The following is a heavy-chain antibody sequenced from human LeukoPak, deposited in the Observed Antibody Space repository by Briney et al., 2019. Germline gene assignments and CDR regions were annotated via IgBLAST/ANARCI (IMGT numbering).Heavy chain of an antibody. D-gene: IGHD2-2*01. CDR3: ARDSRSGYCSSTSCYFYYYYYMDV. J-gene: IGHJ6*03. Sequence: ASVKVSCKASGYTFTSYGISWVRQAPGQGLEWMGWISAYNGNTNYAQKLQGRVTMTTDTSTSTAYMELRSLRSDDTAVYYCARDSRSGYCSSTSCYFYYYYYMDVWGKGTTVTISS. V-gene: IGHV1-18*01. CDR2: ISAYNGNT. CDR1: GYTFTSYG.